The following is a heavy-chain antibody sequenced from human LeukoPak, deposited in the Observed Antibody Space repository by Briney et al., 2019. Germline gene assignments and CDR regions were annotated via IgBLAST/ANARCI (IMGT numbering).Heavy chain of an antibody. D-gene: IGHD3-22*01. Sequence: SETLSLTCTVSGGSISSYYWSWIRQPAGKGLEWIGRIYTSGSTNYNPSLKNRVTMSVDTSKNQFSLKLSSVTAADTAVYYCARRDYYDSSGTFDYWGQGTLVTVSS. V-gene: IGHV4-4*07. J-gene: IGHJ4*02. CDR1: GGSISSYY. CDR3: ARRDYYDSSGTFDY. CDR2: IYTSGST.